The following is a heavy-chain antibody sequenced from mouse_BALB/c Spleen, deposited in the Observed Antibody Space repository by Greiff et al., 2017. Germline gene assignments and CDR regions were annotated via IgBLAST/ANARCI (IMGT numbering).Heavy chain of an antibody. J-gene: IGHJ4*01. CDR1: GYAFTNYL. V-gene: IGHV1-54*01. CDR2: INPGSGGT. D-gene: IGHD2-3*01. Sequence: VKLQESGAELVRPGTSVKVSCKASGYAFTNYLIEWVKQRPGQGLEWIGVINPGSGGTNYNEKFKGKATLTADKSSSTAYMQLSSLTSDDSAVYFCARWGGYFYAMDYWGQGTSVTVSS. CDR3: ARWGGYFYAMDY.